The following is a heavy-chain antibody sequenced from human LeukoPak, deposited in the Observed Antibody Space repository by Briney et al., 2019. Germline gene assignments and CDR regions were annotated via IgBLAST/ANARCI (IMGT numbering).Heavy chain of an antibody. CDR2: ISGSGGST. CDR3: AKGYTSGWYPNYFDF. V-gene: IGHV3-23*01. D-gene: IGHD6-19*01. Sequence: GGSLRLSCAASGFTFSNYAMSWVRQAPGKGLEWVSAISGSGGSTYYADSVKGRFTISRDNSKNTLYLQMNSLRDGDTAIYYCAKGYTSGWYPNYFDFWGQGTLVTVSS. CDR1: GFTFSNYA. J-gene: IGHJ4*02.